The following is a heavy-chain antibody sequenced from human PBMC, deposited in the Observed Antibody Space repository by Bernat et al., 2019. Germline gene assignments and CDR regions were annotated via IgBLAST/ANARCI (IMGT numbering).Heavy chain of an antibody. D-gene: IGHD1-26*01. CDR1: GFTFSSYG. J-gene: IGHJ4*02. Sequence: QVQLVESGGGVVQPGRSLRLSCAASGFTFSSYGMHWVRQAPGKGLEWVAVISYDGSNKYYADSVKGRFTSSRDNSKNTLYLQMNSLRAEDTAVYYCAKDRLVGALYYWGQGTLVTVSS. CDR3: AKDRLVGALYY. CDR2: ISYDGSNK. V-gene: IGHV3-30*18.